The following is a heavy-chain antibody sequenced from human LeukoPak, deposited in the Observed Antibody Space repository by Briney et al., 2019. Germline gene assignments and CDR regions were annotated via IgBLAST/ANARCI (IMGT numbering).Heavy chain of an antibody. CDR1: GGSISNYY. Sequence: SETLSLTCTVSGGSISNYYWSWIRQPAGKGLEWIGRIYTSGSTDYNPSLKSRVTMSVDTSKNQFSLKLSSVTAADTAVYYCARLGQYYDMYVDYWGQGTLVTVSS. V-gene: IGHV4-4*07. D-gene: IGHD3-9*01. CDR3: ARLGQYYDMYVDY. CDR2: IYTSGST. J-gene: IGHJ4*02.